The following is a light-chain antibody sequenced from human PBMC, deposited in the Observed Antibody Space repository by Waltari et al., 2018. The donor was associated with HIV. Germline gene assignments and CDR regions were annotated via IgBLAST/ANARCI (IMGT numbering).Light chain of an antibody. J-gene: IGLJ3*02. CDR2: TNN. CDR3: ATWDDSLNGWV. CDR1: SSNIATNT. Sequence: QSVLTPPPSASGTPGQRVTISCSGSSSNIATNTANWYQQPPGTAPKLLIYTNNQRPSGVPARFSGSKSGTSASLAISGLQSDDDADYYCATWDDSLNGWVFGGGTRLTVL. V-gene: IGLV1-44*01.